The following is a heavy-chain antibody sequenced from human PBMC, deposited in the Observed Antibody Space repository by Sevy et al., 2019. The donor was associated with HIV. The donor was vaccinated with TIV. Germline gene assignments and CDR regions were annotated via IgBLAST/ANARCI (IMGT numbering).Heavy chain of an antibody. CDR2: IRYSGST. CDR3: AGPMLTYNSGWSYYDY. Sequence: SETLSLTCTVSGASISSSGYYWGWIRQPPGKGLEWIASIRYSGSTFYHPSLKSRVTISADTSNNQFSLKLNSVTAADTAIYYCAGPMLTYNSGWSYYDYWGQGTVVTVSS. CDR1: GASISSSGYY. V-gene: IGHV4-39*01. J-gene: IGHJ4*02. D-gene: IGHD6-19*01.